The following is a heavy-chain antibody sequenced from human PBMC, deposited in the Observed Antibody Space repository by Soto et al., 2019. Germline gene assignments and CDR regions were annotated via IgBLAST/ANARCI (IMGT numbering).Heavy chain of an antibody. Sequence: ASVKVSCKASGYTFTSYSINWVRQAPGQGLEWMGWISPNNGNTNYAQKLQGRVTMTTDTSTSTAYMEPSSLRSDDTAGYYWARDSTYDDFWGVGGYYYYGTDVWGQGTTVTVS. V-gene: IGHV1-18*04. CDR1: GYTFTSYS. CDR2: ISPNNGNT. J-gene: IGHJ6*02. CDR3: ARDSTYDDFWGVGGYYYYGTDV. D-gene: IGHD3-3*01.